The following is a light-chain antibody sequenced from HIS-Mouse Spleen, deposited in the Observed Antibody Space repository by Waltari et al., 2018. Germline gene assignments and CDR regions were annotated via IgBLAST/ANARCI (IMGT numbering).Light chain of an antibody. V-gene: IGKV1-33*01. CDR3: QQYDNLPLT. J-gene: IGKJ4*01. CDR2: DAS. Sequence: DIQMTPSPSSLSASVGDRVPITCQASQDISNYLNWYQQKPGKAPKLLIYDASNLETGVPSRFSGSGSGTDFTFTISSLQPEDIATYYCQQYDNLPLTFGGGTKVEIK. CDR1: QDISNY.